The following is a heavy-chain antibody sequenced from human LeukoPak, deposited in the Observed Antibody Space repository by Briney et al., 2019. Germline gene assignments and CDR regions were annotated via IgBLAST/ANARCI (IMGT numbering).Heavy chain of an antibody. CDR2: IYFSGNT. CDR3: ARRYCSGGNCYADV. Sequence: SETLSLTCTVSGGSISSYSWSWVRQPPGKGLEWIGYIYFSGNTNYNPSLKSRVTISVDTSENQFSLKLSSVTAADTAVYYCARRYCSGGNCYADVWGKGITVTVSS. V-gene: IGHV4-59*08. CDR1: GGSISSYS. J-gene: IGHJ6*03. D-gene: IGHD2-15*01.